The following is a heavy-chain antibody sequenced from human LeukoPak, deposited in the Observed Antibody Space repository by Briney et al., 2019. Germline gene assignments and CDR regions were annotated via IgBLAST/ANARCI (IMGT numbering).Heavy chain of an antibody. V-gene: IGHV3-48*04. J-gene: IGHJ3*02. Sequence: GGSLRLSCAASGLNFRSYSMNWVRQAPGKGLEWVSYISSFSGTIDYADSVKGRFTISRDNAKNTLYLQMNSLRAEDTAVYYCVRWGLGKGEAFDIWGQGTMVTVSS. CDR1: GLNFRSYS. CDR3: VRWGLGKGEAFDI. D-gene: IGHD3-10*01. CDR2: ISSFSGTI.